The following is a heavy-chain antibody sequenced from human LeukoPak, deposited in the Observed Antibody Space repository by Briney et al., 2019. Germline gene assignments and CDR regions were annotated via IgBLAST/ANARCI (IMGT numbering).Heavy chain of an antibody. V-gene: IGHV3-30*18. CDR2: ISYDGSNK. J-gene: IGHJ6*03. CDR3: AKDPSNRNYYYYYMDV. D-gene: IGHD4-11*01. CDR1: RFTFSSYG. Sequence: GGSLRLSCAASRFTFSSYGMHWVRQAPGKGLEWVAVISYDGSNKYYADSVKGRFTISRDNSKNTLYLQTNSLRAEDTAVYYCAKDPSNRNYYYYYMDVWGKGTTVTVSS.